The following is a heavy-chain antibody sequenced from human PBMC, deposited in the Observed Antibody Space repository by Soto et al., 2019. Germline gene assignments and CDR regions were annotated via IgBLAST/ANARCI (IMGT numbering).Heavy chain of an antibody. D-gene: IGHD1-26*01. CDR1: GYSISSGYY. J-gene: IGHJ4*02. CDR3: ARDSEVGATFDY. CDR2: IYHSGST. Sequence: PSETLSLTCAVSGYSISSGYYWGWIRQPPGKGLEWIGSIYHSGSTYYNPSLKSRVTISVDTPKNQFSLKLSSVTAADTAVYYCARDSEVGATFDYWGRGTLVTVSS. V-gene: IGHV4-38-2*02.